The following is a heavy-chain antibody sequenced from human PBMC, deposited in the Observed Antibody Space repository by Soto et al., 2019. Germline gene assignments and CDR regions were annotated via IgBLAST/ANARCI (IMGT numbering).Heavy chain of an antibody. J-gene: IGHJ6*03. Sequence: GGSLRLSCAASGFTFSSHGMRWVRQAPGKGLEWVSAISGGSGEITVYADSVRGRFTISRDNSKNILYLQMNSLRAEDTAIYYCAKVGRDYYMDVWGKGTTVTVSS. V-gene: IGHV3-23*01. CDR2: ISGGSGEIT. D-gene: IGHD1-26*01. CDR3: AKVGRDYYMDV. CDR1: GFTFSSHG.